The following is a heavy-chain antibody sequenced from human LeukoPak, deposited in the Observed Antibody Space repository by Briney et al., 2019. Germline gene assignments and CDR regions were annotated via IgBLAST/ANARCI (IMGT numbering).Heavy chain of an antibody. J-gene: IGHJ4*02. CDR1: GYTLTELA. D-gene: IGHD1-1*01. CDR3: AKSLEEFFGASYYFDY. V-gene: IGHV1-2*02. CDR2: INPNSGGA. Sequence: ASVKVSCKVSGYTLTELAIHWVRQAPGQGLEWMGWINPNSGGAIFAQKFQARVTMTRDTSVSTAYMELSSLRSDDTAVYYCAKSLEEFFGASYYFDYWGQGTLITVSS.